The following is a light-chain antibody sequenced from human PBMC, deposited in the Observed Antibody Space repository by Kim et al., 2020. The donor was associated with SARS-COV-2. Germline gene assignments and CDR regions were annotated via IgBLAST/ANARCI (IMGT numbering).Light chain of an antibody. V-gene: IGLV3-1*01. J-gene: IGLJ1*01. Sequence: VAPGQTASITCSGDKLGDKYACWYQQKPGQSPVLVIYHDTKRPSGIPERFSGSNSGNTATLTISGTQAMDEADYYCQAWDSSTKVFGTGTKVTVL. CDR2: HDT. CDR3: QAWDSSTKV. CDR1: KLGDKY.